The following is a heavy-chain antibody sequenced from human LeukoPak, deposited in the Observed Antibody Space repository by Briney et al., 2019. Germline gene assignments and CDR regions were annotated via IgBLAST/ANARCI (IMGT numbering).Heavy chain of an antibody. V-gene: IGHV6-1*01. CDR1: GDSVSSNSAA. J-gene: IGHJ6*03. CDR3: ARRYTYYYDSSGYYYAPHHSYYYYYYMDV. D-gene: IGHD3-22*01. CDR2: TYYRSKWYN. Sequence: SQTLSLTCAISGDSVSSNSAAWNWIRQSPSRGLEWLGRTYYRSKWYNDYAVSVKSRITINPDTSKNQFSLKLSSVTAADTAVYYCARRYTYYYDSSGYYYAPHHSYYYYYYMDVWGKGTTVTISS.